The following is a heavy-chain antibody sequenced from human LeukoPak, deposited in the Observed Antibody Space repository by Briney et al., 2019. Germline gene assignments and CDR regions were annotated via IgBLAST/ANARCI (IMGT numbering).Heavy chain of an antibody. Sequence: GGSLRLSCTASGFTFGDYAMSWVRQAPGKGLEWVGFIRSKAYGGTTEYAASVKGRFTISRDDSKSIAYLQMNSLKTEDTAVYYCTRDFVWFGELLTSYFDYWGQGTLVTVSS. CDR3: TRDFVWFGELLTSYFDY. V-gene: IGHV3-49*04. D-gene: IGHD3-10*01. CDR1: GFTFGDYA. CDR2: IRSKAYGGTT. J-gene: IGHJ4*02.